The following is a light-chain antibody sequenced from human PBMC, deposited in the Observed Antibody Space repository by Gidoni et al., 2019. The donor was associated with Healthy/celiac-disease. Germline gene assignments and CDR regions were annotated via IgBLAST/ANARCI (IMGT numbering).Light chain of an antibody. CDR1: QGISSW. J-gene: IGKJ4*01. CDR2: AAS. V-gene: IGKV1D-12*01. CDR3: QQANSFPLT. Sequence: DIQMTQSPSTVSASVGDRVTITCRASQGISSWLAWYQQKPGKATKLMIYAASRLQSGVSSRFSGSGSGKDFTITISSLQHEDFATYYRQQANSFPLTFGGGTKVEIK.